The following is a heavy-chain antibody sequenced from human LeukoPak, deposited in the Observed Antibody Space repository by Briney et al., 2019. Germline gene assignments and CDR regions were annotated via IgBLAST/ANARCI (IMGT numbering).Heavy chain of an antibody. D-gene: IGHD3-3*02. J-gene: IGHJ2*01. CDR2: LYSGSST. CDR3: ARVGDHFHWYLDL. Sequence: GGSLTLSCAASGYSVSTNYMNWLRQARGKGLESVSILYSGSSTYYADSVEGRFIVSRDSSKNTLSLQMNDLRAEDTAVYYCARVGDHFHWYLDLWGRGTLVTVSS. V-gene: IGHV3-53*01. CDR1: GYSVSTNY.